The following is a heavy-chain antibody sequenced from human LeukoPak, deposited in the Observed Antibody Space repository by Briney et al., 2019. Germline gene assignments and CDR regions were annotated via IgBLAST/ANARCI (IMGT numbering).Heavy chain of an antibody. J-gene: IGHJ4*02. Sequence: AGGSLRLSCAASGFIFSSRWMSWVRQAPGKGLEWVANIKQDESEKYYVDSVKGRFTISRDNAKNSLYLQMNSLRAEDTAVYYCARDKIEGPTKLDYWGQGILVTVSS. V-gene: IGHV3-7*01. CDR1: GFIFSSRW. CDR2: IKQDESEK. D-gene: IGHD1-1*01. CDR3: ARDKIEGPTKLDY.